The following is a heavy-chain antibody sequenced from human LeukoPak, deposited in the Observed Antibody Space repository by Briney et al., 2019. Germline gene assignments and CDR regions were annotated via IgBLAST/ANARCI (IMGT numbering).Heavy chain of an antibody. D-gene: IGHD6-13*01. CDR1: GGSISSSSYY. J-gene: IGHJ3*02. Sequence: PSETLSLTCTVSGGSISSSSYYWGWIRQPPGKGLEWIGSIYYSGSTYYNPSLKSRVTISVDTSKNQFSLKLSSVTAADTAVYYCASYSSSWPIDAFDIWGQGTMVTVSS. CDR2: IYYSGST. V-gene: IGHV4-39*01. CDR3: ASYSSSWPIDAFDI.